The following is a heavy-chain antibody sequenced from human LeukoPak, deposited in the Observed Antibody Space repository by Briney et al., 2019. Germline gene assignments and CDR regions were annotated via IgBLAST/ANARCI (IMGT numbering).Heavy chain of an antibody. CDR2: MIGGGET. CDR3: ARASWMSTAYAVW. V-gene: IGHV3-23*01. J-gene: IGHJ4*02. D-gene: IGHD2-2*01. Sequence: PGGSLRLSCAASGYPFTNYAMSSVRQAPARGPEWLSSMIGGGETFYGHSLKGRFTLSRDDSRNTVYLQLNNRRFEGTDIYYCARASWMSTAYAVWWGEGTQVSDSS. CDR1: GYPFTNYA.